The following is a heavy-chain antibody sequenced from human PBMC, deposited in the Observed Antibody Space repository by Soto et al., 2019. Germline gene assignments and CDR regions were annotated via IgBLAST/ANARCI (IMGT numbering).Heavy chain of an antibody. CDR1: GYTFISYY. CDR2: ISAYNGNT. Sequence: ASVKVSCKASGYTFISYYMHWVRQAPGQGLEWMGWISAYNGNTNYAQKLQGRVTMTTDTSTSTAYMELRSLRSDDTAVYYCARGRQGAFDIWGQGTMVTVSS. J-gene: IGHJ3*02. CDR3: ARGRQGAFDI. V-gene: IGHV1-18*04.